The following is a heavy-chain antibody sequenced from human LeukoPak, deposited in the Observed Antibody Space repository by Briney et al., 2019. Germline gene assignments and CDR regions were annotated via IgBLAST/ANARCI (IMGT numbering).Heavy chain of an antibody. D-gene: IGHD3-9*01. CDR3: AKGKRGTYYDILTGYLSWDY. CDR1: GGTFSSYA. CDR2: IIPIFGTA. Sequence: SVKVSCKASGGTFSSYAISWVRQAPGQGLEWMGGIIPIFGTANYAQKFQGRVTITADESTSTAYMELSSLRSEDTAVYYCAKGKRGTYYDILTGYLSWDYWGQGTLVTVSS. J-gene: IGHJ4*02. V-gene: IGHV1-69*13.